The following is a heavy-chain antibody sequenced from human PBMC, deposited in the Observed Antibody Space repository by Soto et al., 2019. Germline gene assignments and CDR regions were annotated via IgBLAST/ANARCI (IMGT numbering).Heavy chain of an antibody. J-gene: IGHJ4*02. Sequence: QVQLQESGPGLVKPSGTLSLTCAVSSGSITSSNWWSWVRQPPGKGLEWIGEVSPSGSTNYIPSLKSRVTISVDKSSNQFSLRLSSVTAADTAVYYCARNRYGGYDFDYWGQGTLVTVSS. V-gene: IGHV4-4*02. D-gene: IGHD5-12*01. CDR3: ARNRYGGYDFDY. CDR1: SGSITSSNW. CDR2: VSPSGST.